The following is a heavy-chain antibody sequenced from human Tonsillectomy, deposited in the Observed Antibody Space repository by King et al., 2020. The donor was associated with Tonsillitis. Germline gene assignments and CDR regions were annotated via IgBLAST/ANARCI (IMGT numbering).Heavy chain of an antibody. D-gene: IGHD6-19*01. V-gene: IGHV2-26*01. Sequence: TLKESGPVLVKPTETLTLTCTVSGFSLSNAILGVSWIRQPPGRALEWLVHIFSNDEKSFSTSLRSRLTISKDTSKSQVFLTMTNMDPVDTATFYSARTTKSGTGWYDFDYWGQGTLVTVSS. J-gene: IGHJ4*02. CDR1: GFSLSNAILG. CDR3: ARTTKSGTGWYDFDY. CDR2: IFSNDEK.